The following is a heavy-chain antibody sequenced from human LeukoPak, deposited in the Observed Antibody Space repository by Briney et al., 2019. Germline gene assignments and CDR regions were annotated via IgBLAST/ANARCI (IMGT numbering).Heavy chain of an antibody. V-gene: IGHV1-2*02. D-gene: IGHD1-1*01. CDR1: GYTFTGYY. Sequence: ASVKVSCKASGYTFTGYYMHWVRQAPGQGLEWMGWINPNSGGTNYAQKFQGRVTMTRDTSISTAYMELSRLRSDDTAVYYRARDLNALWYNWKATDYYYYYMDVWGKGTTVTISS. CDR3: ARDLNALWYNWKATDYYYYYMDV. CDR2: INPNSGGT. J-gene: IGHJ6*03.